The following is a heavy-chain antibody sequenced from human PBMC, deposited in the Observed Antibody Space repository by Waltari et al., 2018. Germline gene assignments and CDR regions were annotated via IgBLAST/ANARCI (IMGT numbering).Heavy chain of an antibody. D-gene: IGHD2-15*01. CDR1: GDSMSSPDW. J-gene: IGHJ4*02. CDR3: ARDRGRGIYLDS. CDR2: VQGSGRT. V-gene: IGHV4-4*02. Sequence: QLLLQKPSPGLVKPSVTLSLTSVVTGDSMSSPDWWSWVRQSPEKGLEWIGQVQGSGRTNYNPSFASRVSVSVDTSTNQFSLKVTSATVADTAVYFCARDRGRGIYLDSWGRGVLVTVSP.